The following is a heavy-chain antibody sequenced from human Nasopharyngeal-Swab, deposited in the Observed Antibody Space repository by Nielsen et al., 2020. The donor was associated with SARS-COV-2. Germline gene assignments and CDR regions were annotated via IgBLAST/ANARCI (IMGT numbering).Heavy chain of an antibody. J-gene: IGHJ6*03. V-gene: IGHV3-53*04. CDR2: IYSGGST. Sequence: WIRPPPGKGLEWVSVIYSGGSTYYADSVKGRFTISRHNSKNTLYLQMNSLRAEDTAVYYCARAGNYYYYYMDVWGKGTTVTVSS. CDR3: ARAGNYYYYYMDV.